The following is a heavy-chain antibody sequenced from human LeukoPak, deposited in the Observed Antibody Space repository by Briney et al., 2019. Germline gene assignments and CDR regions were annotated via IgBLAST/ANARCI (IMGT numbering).Heavy chain of an antibody. V-gene: IGHV3-33*01. D-gene: IGHD2-15*01. CDR1: GFTFSSYG. Sequence: GGSLRLSCAASGFTFSSYGMHRVRQAPGKGLEWVAVIWYDGSNKYYADSVKGRFTISRDNSKNTLYLQMNSLRAEDTAVYYCARETVVAATPFDYWGQGTLVTVSS. CDR2: IWYDGSNK. J-gene: IGHJ4*02. CDR3: ARETVVAATPFDY.